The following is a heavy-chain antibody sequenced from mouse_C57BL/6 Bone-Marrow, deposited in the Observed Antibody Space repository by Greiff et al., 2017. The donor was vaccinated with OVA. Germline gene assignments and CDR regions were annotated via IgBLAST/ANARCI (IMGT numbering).Heavy chain of an antibody. CDR2: LSNGGGST. D-gene: IGHD2-3*01. V-gene: IGHV5-12*01. J-gene: IGHJ3*01. Sequence: DVQLVESGGGLVQPGGSLKLSCAASGFTFSDYYMYWVRQTPEKRLEWVAYLSNGGGSTYYPDTVQGRFTISSDTSKNTQYLLMSRLKSEETAMYYCAIHARYDGYYSFAYWGQGTLVTVSA. CDR3: AIHARYDGYYSFAY. CDR1: GFTFSDYY.